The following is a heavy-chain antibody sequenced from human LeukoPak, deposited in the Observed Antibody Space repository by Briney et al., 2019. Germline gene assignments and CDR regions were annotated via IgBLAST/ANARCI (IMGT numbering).Heavy chain of an antibody. Sequence: ASVKVSCKASGYTFTGYYMHWVGQAPGQGLEWMGWINPNSGGTNYAQKFQGRVTMTRDTSISTAYMELSRLRSDDTAVYYCARGDSMDTAMEGIDYWGQGTLVTVSS. D-gene: IGHD5-18*01. J-gene: IGHJ4*02. CDR1: GYTFTGYY. V-gene: IGHV1-2*02. CDR3: ARGDSMDTAMEGIDY. CDR2: INPNSGGT.